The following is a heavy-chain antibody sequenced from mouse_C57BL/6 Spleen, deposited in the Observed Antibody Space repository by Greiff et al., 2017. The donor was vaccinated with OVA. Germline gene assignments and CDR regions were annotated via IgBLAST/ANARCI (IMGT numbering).Heavy chain of an antibody. Sequence: EVQLQQSGPELVKPGASVKISCKASGYTFTDYYMNWVKQSHGKSLEWIGDINPNNGGTSYNQKFKGQATLTVDKSSSTAYMELRSLTSEDSSVYYCARRGYDYDAGSPYAMDYWGQGTSVTVSS. V-gene: IGHV1-26*01. CDR1: GYTFTDYY. J-gene: IGHJ4*01. CDR2: INPNNGGT. D-gene: IGHD2-4*01. CDR3: ARRGYDYDAGSPYAMDY.